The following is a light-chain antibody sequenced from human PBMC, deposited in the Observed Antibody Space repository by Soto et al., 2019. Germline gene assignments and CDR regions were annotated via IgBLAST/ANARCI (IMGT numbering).Light chain of an antibody. J-gene: IGLJ1*01. CDR2: EVT. CDR1: SSDVWSFNF. CDR3: CSDAGSSSDV. V-gene: IGLV2-23*02. Sequence: QSVLTQPASVSGSLGQSITISCTRPSSDVWSFNFVSWYQQHPDKAPQVLIYEVTKRPPGVSNRFSGSKSGNTASLTISGLQAADEADYYFCSDAGSSSDVFGTGTKLTVL.